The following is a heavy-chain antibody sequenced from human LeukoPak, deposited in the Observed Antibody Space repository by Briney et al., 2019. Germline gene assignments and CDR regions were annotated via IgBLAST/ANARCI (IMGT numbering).Heavy chain of an antibody. CDR2: ISGSGGST. D-gene: IGHD6-13*01. Sequence: GGSLRLSCAASGFTFSSYAMSWVRQAPGKGLEWVSAISGSGGSTYYADSVKGRFTISRDNSKNMLYLQMNSLRAEDTAVYYCAKDSEPDSSGWYGWFDPWGQGTLVTVSP. CDR3: AKDSEPDSSGWYGWFDP. V-gene: IGHV3-23*01. J-gene: IGHJ5*02. CDR1: GFTFSSYA.